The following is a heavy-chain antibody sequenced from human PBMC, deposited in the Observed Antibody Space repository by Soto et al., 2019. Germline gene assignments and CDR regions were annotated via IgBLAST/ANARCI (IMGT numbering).Heavy chain of an antibody. V-gene: IGHV4-61*01. D-gene: IGHD6-6*01. CDR1: GGSVSSGRYQ. CDR3: AAGLAARQFGYYYYYGMDV. Sequence: PSETLSLTCTVSGGSVSSGRYQWSWIRQSPGKGLEWIGYIYYSGSTNYNPSLKSRVTISVDTSKNQFSLKLSSVTAADTAVYYCAAGLAARQFGYYYYYGMDVWGQGTTVTVSS. CDR2: IYYSGST. J-gene: IGHJ6*02.